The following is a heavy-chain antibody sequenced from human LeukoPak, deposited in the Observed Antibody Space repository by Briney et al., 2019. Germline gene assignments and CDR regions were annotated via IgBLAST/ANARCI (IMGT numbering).Heavy chain of an antibody. V-gene: IGHV3-7*01. CDR2: INQHGSER. D-gene: IGHD2-15*01. CDR3: ARDSYCSGGRCYLLFDY. CDR1: GFAFNSYW. Sequence: GGSLRLSCAASGFAFNSYWMSWVRQAPGKGLEWVANINQHGSERYYVDSVKGRFTISRDNAKNSLFLQMSSLRAGDTAVYYCARDSYCSGGRCYLLFDYWGQGTLVTVSS. J-gene: IGHJ4*02.